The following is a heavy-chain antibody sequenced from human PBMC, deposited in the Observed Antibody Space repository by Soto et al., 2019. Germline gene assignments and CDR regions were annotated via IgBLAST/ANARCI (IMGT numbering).Heavy chain of an antibody. CDR1: GFTFSNAW. Sequence: GGSLRLSCAASGFTFSNAWMSWVRQAPGKGLEWVGRIKSKTDGGTTDYAAPVKGRFTISRDDSKNTLYLQMNSLKTEDTAVYYCAVVPAAIYDYYYYGMDVWGQGTTVTVSS. V-gene: IGHV3-15*01. J-gene: IGHJ6*02. D-gene: IGHD2-2*01. CDR3: AVVPAAIYDYYYYGMDV. CDR2: IKSKTDGGTT.